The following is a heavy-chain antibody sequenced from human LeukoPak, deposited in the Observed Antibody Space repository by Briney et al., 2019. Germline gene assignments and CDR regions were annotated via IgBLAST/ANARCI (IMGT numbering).Heavy chain of an antibody. CDR2: IFSRSESI. D-gene: IGHD3-16*01. Sequence: GGSLRLSCAASGFTFGAYTINWVRQAPGKGLEWVSCIFSRSESILYADSVKARFTISRDNAKNSLYLQMDSLRVEDTAIYYGARACEVCRHLDYWGQGTLVTVSS. CDR1: GFTFGAYT. CDR3: ARACEVCRHLDY. V-gene: IGHV3-21*01. J-gene: IGHJ4*02.